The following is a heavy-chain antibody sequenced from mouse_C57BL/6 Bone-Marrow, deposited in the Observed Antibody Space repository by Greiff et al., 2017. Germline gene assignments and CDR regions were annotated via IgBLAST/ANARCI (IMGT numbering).Heavy chain of an antibody. Sequence: EVQGVESGGGLVKPGGSLKLSCAASGFTFSSYAMSWVRQTPEKRLEWVATISDGGSYTYYPDNVKGRFTISRDNAKNTLYLQMSHLKSEDTAMYYCARVYYYGSSYRYYAMDYWGQGTSVTVSS. V-gene: IGHV5-4*01. CDR2: ISDGGSYT. D-gene: IGHD1-1*01. CDR3: ARVYYYGSSYRYYAMDY. CDR1: GFTFSSYA. J-gene: IGHJ4*01.